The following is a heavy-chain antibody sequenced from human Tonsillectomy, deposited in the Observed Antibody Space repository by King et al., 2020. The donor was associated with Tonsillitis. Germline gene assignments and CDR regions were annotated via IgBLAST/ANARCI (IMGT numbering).Heavy chain of an antibody. V-gene: IGHV3-30*18. Sequence: VQLVESGGGVVQPGRSLRLSCAASGFTFSNYGMHWVRQAPGKGLEWVAGMSYDGSNKYYADSVKGRFTISRDNSKNTLYLQMNSLRAEDTAVYYCAKDFSRYYDSLTGANGMDVWGKGTTVTVSS. D-gene: IGHD3-9*01. CDR2: MSYDGSNK. J-gene: IGHJ6*04. CDR3: AKDFSRYYDSLTGANGMDV. CDR1: GFTFSNYG.